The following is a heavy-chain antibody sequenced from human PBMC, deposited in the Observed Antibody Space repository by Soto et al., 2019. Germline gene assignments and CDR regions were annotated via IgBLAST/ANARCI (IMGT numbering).Heavy chain of an antibody. D-gene: IGHD3-22*01. CDR3: AKDGLYYYDSSGYTRGGFDY. Sequence: GGSLRLSCAASGFTFSSYAMSWVRQAPGKGLEWVSAISGSGGSTYYADSVKGRFTISRDNSKNTLYLQMNSLRAEDTAVYYCAKDGLYYYDSSGYTRGGFDYWGQGTLVTVSS. CDR2: ISGSGGST. V-gene: IGHV3-23*01. CDR1: GFTFSSYA. J-gene: IGHJ4*02.